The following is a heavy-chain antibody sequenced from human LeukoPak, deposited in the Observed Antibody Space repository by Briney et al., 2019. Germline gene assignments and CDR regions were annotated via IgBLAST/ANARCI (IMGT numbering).Heavy chain of an antibody. V-gene: IGHV5-51*01. D-gene: IGHD4-11*01. CDR3: ARHDDYSNYGIDY. CDR1: GYSFSTYW. J-gene: IGHJ4*02. CDR2: IYPGDSDT. Sequence: GESLKISCKGSGYSFSTYWIGWVRQMPGKGLEWMGIIYPGDSDTRYSPSFQGQVTISADKSISTAYLQWSSLKASDTAMYYCARHDDYSNYGIDYWGQGTLVTVSS.